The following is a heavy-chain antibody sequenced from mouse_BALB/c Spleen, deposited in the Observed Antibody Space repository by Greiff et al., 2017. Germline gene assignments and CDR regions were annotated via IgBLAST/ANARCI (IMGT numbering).Heavy chain of an antibody. J-gene: IGHJ2*01. Sequence: VQLQQSGAELAKPGASVKMSCKASGYTFTSYWMHWVKQRPGQGLEWIGYINPSTGYTEYNQKFKDKATLTADKSSSTAYMQLSSLTSEDSAVYYCARRRDGYYGIDYWGQGTTLTVSS. CDR2: INPSTGYT. CDR1: GYTFTSYW. D-gene: IGHD2-3*01. V-gene: IGHV1-7*01. CDR3: ARRRDGYYGIDY.